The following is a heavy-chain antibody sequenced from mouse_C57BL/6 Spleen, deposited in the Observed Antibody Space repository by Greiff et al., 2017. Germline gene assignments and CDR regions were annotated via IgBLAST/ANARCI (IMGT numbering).Heavy chain of an antibody. CDR2: IYPRSGNT. CDR1: GYTFTSYG. Sequence: VQLQQSGAELARPGASVKLSCKASGYTFTSYGISWVKQRTGQGLEWIGEIYPRSGNTYYNEKFKGKATLTADKSSSTAYMELRSLTSEDSAVYFCARATVGSSLYAMDDWGQGTSVTVSS. D-gene: IGHD1-1*01. CDR3: ARATVGSSLYAMDD. V-gene: IGHV1-81*01. J-gene: IGHJ4*01.